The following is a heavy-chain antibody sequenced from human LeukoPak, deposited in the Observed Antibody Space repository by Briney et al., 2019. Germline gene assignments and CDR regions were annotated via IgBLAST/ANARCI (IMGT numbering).Heavy chain of an antibody. J-gene: IGHJ6*03. V-gene: IGHV3-74*01. Sequence: GGSLRLSCAASEFTFSNYWIHWVRQAPGKGLVWISRINSPGSSTSYADSVKGRFTISRDNARNTVYLQMNSLRAEDTAVYYCAKGGAVSSKSITMVRGTRRYYYYMDVWGKGTTVTISS. CDR3: AKGGAVSSKSITMVRGTRRYYYYMDV. CDR1: EFTFSNYW. CDR2: INSPGSST. D-gene: IGHD3-10*01.